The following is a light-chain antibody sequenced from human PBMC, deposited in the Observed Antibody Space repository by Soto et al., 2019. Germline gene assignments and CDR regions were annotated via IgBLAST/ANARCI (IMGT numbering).Light chain of an antibody. CDR2: LGS. J-gene: IGKJ1*01. CDR1: QSLLHSNGYNY. V-gene: IGKV2-28*01. Sequence: DIVMTQSPLSLPVTPGEPASISCRSSQSLLHSNGYNYLDWYVQKPGQSPQLLIYLGSNRASGVPDRFSGSGSGTDFTLKISRVEAEDVGVYYCMQALQTPRTFGQGTKVEIK. CDR3: MQALQTPRT.